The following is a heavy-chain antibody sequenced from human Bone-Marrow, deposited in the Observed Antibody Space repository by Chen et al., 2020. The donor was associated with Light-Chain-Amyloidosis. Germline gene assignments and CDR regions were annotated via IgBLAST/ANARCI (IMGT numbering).Heavy chain of an antibody. CDR1: GYTFPNYW. V-gene: IGHV5-51*01. J-gene: IGHJ4*02. CDR3: ARRRDGYNFDY. Sequence: EVQLEQSGPEVKKPGESLKISCKGSGYTFPNYWIGWVRQMPGKVLEWMGVIYPDDSDARYIPTFESQVTITADESITTAYLQWRSLKASDPAMYYCARRRDGYNFDYWGQGTLVTVSS. CDR2: IYPDDSDA. D-gene: IGHD5-12*01.